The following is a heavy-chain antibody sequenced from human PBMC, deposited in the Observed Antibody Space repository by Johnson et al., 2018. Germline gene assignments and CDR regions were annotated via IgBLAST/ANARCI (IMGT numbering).Heavy chain of an antibody. V-gene: IGHV3-23*04. J-gene: IGHJ3*02. CDR2: IGGRGTTI. D-gene: IGHD1-26*01. CDR3: AKRMRPKTLRWEACDI. Sequence: VQLVESGGGLVQPGGSLRLSCETSGFTFNTYSMNWVRQAPGKGLEWVSAIGGRGTTIFFADSVKGRFTSSRDTSKNTLYLQMESLRAGYTAVYLCAKRMRPKTLRWEACDIWGQGTMVTVSS. CDR1: GFTFNTYS.